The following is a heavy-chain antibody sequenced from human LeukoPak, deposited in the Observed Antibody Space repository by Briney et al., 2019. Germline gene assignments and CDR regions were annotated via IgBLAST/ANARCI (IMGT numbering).Heavy chain of an antibody. CDR3: ARQKLYSFDI. V-gene: IGHV4-59*08. Sequence: SETLSLACTVSGGSISSYYWSWIRQPPGKGLEWIGYIYYSGSTNYNPSLKSRVTISVDTSKNQFSLKLSSVTAADTAVYYCARQKLYSFDIWGQGTMVTVSS. CDR1: GGSISSYY. J-gene: IGHJ3*02. D-gene: IGHD1-1*01. CDR2: IYYSGST.